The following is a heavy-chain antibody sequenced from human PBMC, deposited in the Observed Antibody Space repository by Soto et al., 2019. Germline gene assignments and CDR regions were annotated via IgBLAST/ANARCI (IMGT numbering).Heavy chain of an antibody. V-gene: IGHV3-23*01. D-gene: IGHD2-15*01. CDR1: GFTFSSYA. CDR3: ATDLSAYCSGGSCYFDY. J-gene: IGHJ4*02. CDR2: ISGSGGST. Sequence: EVQLLESGGGLVQPGGSLRLSCAASGFTFSSYAMSWVRQAPGKGLEWVAAISGSGGSTYYADSVKGRFTISRDNSKNTLYLQMNSLRAEDTAVYYCATDLSAYCSGGSCYFDYWGQGTLVTVSS.